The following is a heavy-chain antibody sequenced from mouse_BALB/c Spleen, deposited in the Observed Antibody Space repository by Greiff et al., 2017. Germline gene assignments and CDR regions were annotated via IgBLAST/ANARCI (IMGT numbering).Heavy chain of an antibody. CDR3: ARSNDADY. V-gene: IGHV5-17*02. J-gene: IGHJ2*01. Sequence: EVMLVESGGGLVQPGGSRKLSCAASGFTFSSFGMHWVRQAPEKGLEWVAYISSGSSTIYYADTVKGRFTISRDNPKNTLFLQMTSLRSEDTAMYYCARSNDADYWGQGTTLTVSS. D-gene: IGHD2-12*01. CDR2: ISSGSSTI. CDR1: GFTFSSFG.